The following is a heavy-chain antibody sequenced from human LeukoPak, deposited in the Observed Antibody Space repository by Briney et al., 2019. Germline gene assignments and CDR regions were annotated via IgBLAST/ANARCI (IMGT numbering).Heavy chain of an antibody. CDR1: GGSISSGGYS. CDR3: ARGGAFFVAVLPADGGAFDL. CDR2: IYYSGST. J-gene: IGHJ3*01. D-gene: IGHD2-15*01. V-gene: IGHV4-30-4*07. Sequence: SETLSLTCAVSGGSISSGGYSWSWIRQPPGTGLEWIGYIYYSGSTYYNPSLKSRVTISVDTSKNQFSLKLSSVTAADTAVYYCARGGAFFVAVLPADGGAFDLWGQGTMVTVSS.